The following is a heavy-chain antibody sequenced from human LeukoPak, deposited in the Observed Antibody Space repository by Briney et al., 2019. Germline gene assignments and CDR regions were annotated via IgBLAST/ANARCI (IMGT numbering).Heavy chain of an antibody. CDR3: ARDLVVPAAISYYYYGMDV. D-gene: IGHD2-2*01. Sequence: SETLSLTCTVSGGSISSYYWSWIRQPAGKGLEWIGRIYTSGSTNYNPSLKSRVTMSVDTSKNQFSLKLSSVTAADTAVYYCARDLVVPAAISYYYYGMDVWGQGTTVTISS. V-gene: IGHV4-4*07. CDR2: IYTSGST. J-gene: IGHJ6*02. CDR1: GGSISSYY.